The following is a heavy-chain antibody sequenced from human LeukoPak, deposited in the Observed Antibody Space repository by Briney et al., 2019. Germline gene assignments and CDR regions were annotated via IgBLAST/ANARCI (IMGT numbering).Heavy chain of an antibody. CDR2: IYYSGST. J-gene: IGHJ4*02. Sequence: PSETLSLTCTVSGGSISSYYWSWIRQPPGKGLEWIGYIYYSGSTNYNPSLKSRVTISVDTSKNQFSLKLSSVTAADTAVYYCARPREYCSSTSCYSTFDYWGQGTLVTVSS. CDR3: ARPREYCSSTSCYSTFDY. V-gene: IGHV4-59*01. D-gene: IGHD2-2*01. CDR1: GGSISSYY.